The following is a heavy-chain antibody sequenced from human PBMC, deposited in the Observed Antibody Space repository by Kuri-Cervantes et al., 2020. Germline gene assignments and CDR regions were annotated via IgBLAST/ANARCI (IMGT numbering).Heavy chain of an antibody. CDR2: IYYSMST. J-gene: IGHJ3*02. V-gene: IGHV4-39*07. CDR1: GGSISSSSYY. D-gene: IGHD6-19*01. Sequence: GSLRLSCTVSGGSISSSSYYWGWIRQPPGKGLEWIGIIYYSMSTYYNPSLKSRVTISVDTSKNRFSLKLSSMTAANTAVYYCARGVVPVAGSAFDIWGQGTMVTVSS. CDR3: ARGVVPVAGSAFDI.